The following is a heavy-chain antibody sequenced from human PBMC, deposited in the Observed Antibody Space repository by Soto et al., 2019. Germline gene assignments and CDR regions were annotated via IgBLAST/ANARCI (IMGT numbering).Heavy chain of an antibody. D-gene: IGHD3-22*01. J-gene: IGHJ4*02. V-gene: IGHV4-39*01. CDR3: ASLSLTRTILLHYYDSSGRTTDY. CDR2: IYYSGST. CDR1: GGSISSSSYY. Sequence: PSETLSLTCTVSGGSISSSSYYWGWLRQPPGKGLEWIGSIYYSGSTYYNPSLKSRVTISVDTSKNQFSLKLSSVTAADTAVYYCASLSLTRTILLHYYDSSGRTTDYWGQGTLDTVSS.